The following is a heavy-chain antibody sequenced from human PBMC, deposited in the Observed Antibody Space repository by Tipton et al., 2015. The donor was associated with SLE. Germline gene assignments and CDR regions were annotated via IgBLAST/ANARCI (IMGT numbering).Heavy chain of an antibody. J-gene: IGHJ1*01. CDR3: ARDQGSSWYRNGYFQH. CDR1: GFTVSSNY. D-gene: IGHD6-13*01. CDR2: IYSGGST. V-gene: IGHV3-53*01. Sequence: QLVQSGGGLVQPGGSLRLSCAASGFTVSSNYMSWVRQAPGEGLEWVSVIYSGGSTYYADSVKGRFTISRDNAKNSLYLQMNSLRAEDTAVYYCARDQGSSWYRNGYFQHWGQGTLVTVSS.